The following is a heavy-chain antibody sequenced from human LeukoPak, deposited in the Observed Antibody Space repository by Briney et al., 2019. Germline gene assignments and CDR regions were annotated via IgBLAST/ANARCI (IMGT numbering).Heavy chain of an antibody. CDR2: INTNTGVP. CDR3: ARGSGSDY. J-gene: IGHJ4*02. CDR1: GYTFTIYA. Sequence: ASVKVSCKASGYTFTIYAMNWVRPAPGQGLEWMGWINTNTGVPTYAQGFTGRFVFSLDTSVSTAYLQISSLKDEDTAVYYCARGSGSDYWGQGTLVTVSS. V-gene: IGHV7-4-1*02. D-gene: IGHD6-19*01.